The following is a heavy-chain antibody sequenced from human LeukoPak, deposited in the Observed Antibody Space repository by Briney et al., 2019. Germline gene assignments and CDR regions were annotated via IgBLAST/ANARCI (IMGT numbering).Heavy chain of an antibody. CDR3: RPVLPAAFLSSGNYMDV. CDR1: GLNVTYNY. Sequence: PGGSLRLSCAASGLNVTYNYMSWVRQAPGKGLEWLSVIYSGGMTYYADSVKGRFIISRDNSKNTLYLQMNRLRAEDTAVYYARPVLPAAFLSSGNYMDVWGKGTTVTVSS. CDR2: IYSGGMT. J-gene: IGHJ6*03. V-gene: IGHV3-53*01. D-gene: IGHD2-2*01.